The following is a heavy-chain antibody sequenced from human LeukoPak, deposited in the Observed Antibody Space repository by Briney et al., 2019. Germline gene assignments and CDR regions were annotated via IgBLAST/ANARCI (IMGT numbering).Heavy chain of an antibody. J-gene: IGHJ6*02. D-gene: IGHD3-10*01. CDR3: AKFIQYYYGSGSYRSDYYYYYGMDV. V-gene: IGHV3-23*01. CDR1: GFTFSSYA. CDR2: ISGSGGST. Sequence: GGSLRLSCAASGFTFSSYAMSWVRQAPGKGLEWVSAISGSGGSTYYADSVKGRFTISRDNSKNPLYLQMNSPRAEDTAVYYCAKFIQYYYGSGSYRSDYYYYYGMDVWGQGTTVTVSS.